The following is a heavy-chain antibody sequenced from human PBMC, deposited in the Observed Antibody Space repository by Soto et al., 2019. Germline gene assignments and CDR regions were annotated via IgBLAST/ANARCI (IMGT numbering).Heavy chain of an antibody. CDR2: ISIDGSRK. CDR3: TRGPTHGAFDI. J-gene: IGHJ3*02. Sequence: QVYLEESGGGVVQPGRSLRLSCVASGFSFSSSDMHWVRQAPGKGLERVAHISIDGSRKYYADSVKGRFTVSRENSKNTLYLQINSLRPEEAALYYCTRGPTHGAFDIWGQGTMVTVSS. V-gene: IGHV3-30*03. CDR1: GFSFSSSD.